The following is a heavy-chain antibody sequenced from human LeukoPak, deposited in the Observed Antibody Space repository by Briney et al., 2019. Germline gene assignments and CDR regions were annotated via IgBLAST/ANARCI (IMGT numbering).Heavy chain of an antibody. J-gene: IGHJ4*02. Sequence: GGSLRLSCAASGFTFSSYAMSWVRQAPGKGLEWVAVISYDGSNKYYADSVKGRFTISRDNSKNTLYLQMNSLRAEDTAVYYCAREDYSSSWTYYFDYWGQGTLVTVSS. D-gene: IGHD6-13*01. CDR1: GFTFSSYA. CDR2: ISYDGSNK. CDR3: AREDYSSSWTYYFDY. V-gene: IGHV3-30*04.